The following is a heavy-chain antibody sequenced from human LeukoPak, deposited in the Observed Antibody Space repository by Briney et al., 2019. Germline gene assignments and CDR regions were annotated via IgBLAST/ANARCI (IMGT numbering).Heavy chain of an antibody. V-gene: IGHV4-4*09. CDR2: IYTSGNT. D-gene: IGHD6-13*01. Sequence: SETLSLTCAVYGGSFSSYYWSWIRQPPGKGLEWIGYIYTSGNTNYNPSLLGRAIISTDTSKNQFLLKLSSVTAADTAVYYCARSYTSSWFDYWGQGTLVTVSS. J-gene: IGHJ4*02. CDR3: ARSYTSSWFDY. CDR1: GGSFSSYY.